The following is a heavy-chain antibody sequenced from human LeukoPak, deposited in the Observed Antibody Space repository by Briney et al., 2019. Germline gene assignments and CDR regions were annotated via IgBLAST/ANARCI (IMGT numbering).Heavy chain of an antibody. CDR1: GGTFSSYA. CDR3: ARSRGWLERRGYTYYGMDV. CDR2: IIPIFGTA. D-gene: IGHD1-1*01. Sequence: SVKVSCKASGGTFSSYAISWVRQAPGQGLEWMGGIIPIFGTANYAQKFQGRVTITADESTSTAYMELSSLRSEDTAVYYCARSRGWLERRGYTYYGMDVWGKGTTVTVSS. J-gene: IGHJ6*04. V-gene: IGHV1-69*01.